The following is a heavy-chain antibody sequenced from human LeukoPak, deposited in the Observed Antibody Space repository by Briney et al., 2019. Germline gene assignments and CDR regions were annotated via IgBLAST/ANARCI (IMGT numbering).Heavy chain of an antibody. CDR3: ARGFCSGGNCHFDY. V-gene: IGHV3-48*02. CDR1: GFTFSSFS. CDR2: ISSGSSTI. Sequence: GGSLRLSCAASGFTFSSFSMNWVRQAPGKGLEWVSFISSGSSTIYYADSVKGRFTISRDNAKNSLYLQMNSLRDEDTGVYYCARGFCSGGNCHFDYWGQGTLVTVSS. D-gene: IGHD2-15*01. J-gene: IGHJ4*02.